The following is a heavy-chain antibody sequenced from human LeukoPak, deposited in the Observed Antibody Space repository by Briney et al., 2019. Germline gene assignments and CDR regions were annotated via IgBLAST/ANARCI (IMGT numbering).Heavy chain of an antibody. CDR3: TRGGSDRFYNYFDP. V-gene: IGHV1-2*02. CDR1: GYTFTGYY. CDR2: IKPSSGDA. Sequence: ETSVNVSCKTSGYTFTGYYMFWVRQAPGQGLEWMGWIKPSSGDAKSAQKFQDRVTMTRDPSISTFYLEVTRLTSDDTAVYYCTRGGSDRFYNYFDPWGQGTLVTVSS. J-gene: IGHJ5*02. D-gene: IGHD6-19*01.